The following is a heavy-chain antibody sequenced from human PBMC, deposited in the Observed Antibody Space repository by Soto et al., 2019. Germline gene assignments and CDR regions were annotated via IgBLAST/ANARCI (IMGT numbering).Heavy chain of an antibody. CDR3: AGHETLLGDYDY. V-gene: IGHV4-59*08. CDR2: SYYSGST. D-gene: IGHD4-17*01. J-gene: IGHJ4*02. Sequence: QVQLQESGPGLVKPSETLSLTCTVSGGSISSYYWSWIRQPPGKGLEWIGYSYYSGSTNYNPSLKSRFTTSLDTSKNQFSLRLTSVTAADTAVYYCAGHETLLGDYDYWGQGTRVTVFS. CDR1: GGSISSYY.